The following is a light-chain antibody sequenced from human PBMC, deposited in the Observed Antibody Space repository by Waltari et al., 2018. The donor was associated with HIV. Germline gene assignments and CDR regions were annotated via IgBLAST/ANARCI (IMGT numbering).Light chain of an antibody. V-gene: IGKV1-39*01. J-gene: IGKJ2*01. CDR2: AAS. CDR1: QNIYNY. Sequence: DIQMTQSPSSLSASVGDKVTITCRASQNIYNYLNWYQHKIGKAPKLLIYAASNLQSGVPARFSGSGSGTDFTPTISSLQPEDFATYYCQQSYSTPPVTFGPGTKLEI. CDR3: QQSYSTPPVT.